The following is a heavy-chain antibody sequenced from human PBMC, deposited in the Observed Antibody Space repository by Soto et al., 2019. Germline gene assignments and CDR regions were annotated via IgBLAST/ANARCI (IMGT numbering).Heavy chain of an antibody. J-gene: IGHJ4*02. CDR1: GGSISRGDYY. Sequence: QVQLQESGPGLVKPSQTLSLTCTVSGGSISRGDYYWSWIRQPPGKGLEWIGYIYSVGSTYYNPSLNSRVTRSVATSKNQFSLKLSSVTAADTAVYYFALIPCIAAPFYFDYWGQGTLVTVSS. CDR3: ALIPCIAAPFYFDY. CDR2: IYSVGST. V-gene: IGHV4-30-4*01. D-gene: IGHD6-6*01.